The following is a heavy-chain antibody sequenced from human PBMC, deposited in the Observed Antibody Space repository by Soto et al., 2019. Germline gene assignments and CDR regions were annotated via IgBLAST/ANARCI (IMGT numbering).Heavy chain of an antibody. CDR3: ARGIVVVPAATFDP. V-gene: IGHV4-31*03. CDR2: IYYSGST. Sequence: PSETLSLTCTVSGGSISSGGYYWSWIRQHPGKGLEWIGYIYYSGSTYYNPSLKSRVTISVDTSKNQFSLKLSSVTAADTAVYYYARGIVVVPAATFDPWGQGTLVTVSS. J-gene: IGHJ5*02. D-gene: IGHD2-2*01. CDR1: GGSISSGGYY.